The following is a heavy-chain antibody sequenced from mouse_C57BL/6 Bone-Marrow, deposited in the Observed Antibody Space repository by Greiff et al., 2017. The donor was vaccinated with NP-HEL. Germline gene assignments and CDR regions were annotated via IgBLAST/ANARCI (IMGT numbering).Heavy chain of an antibody. CDR1: GYTFTDYE. CDR2: IDPETGGT. D-gene: IGHD1-1*01. V-gene: IGHV1-15*01. J-gene: IGHJ2*01. CDR3: TRDYGSSYYFDY. Sequence: QVQLQQSGAELVRPGASVTLSCKASGYTFTDYEMHWVKQTPVHGLEWIGAIDPETGGTAYNQKFKGKAILTADKSSSTAYMELRSLTSEDSAVYYCTRDYGSSYYFDYWGKGTTLTVSS.